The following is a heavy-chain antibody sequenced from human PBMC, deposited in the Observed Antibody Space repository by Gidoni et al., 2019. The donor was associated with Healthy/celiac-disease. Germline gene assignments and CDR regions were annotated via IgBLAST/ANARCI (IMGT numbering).Heavy chain of an antibody. CDR1: GFAFISYS. CDR2: ISSSSSYI. D-gene: IGHD6-13*01. J-gene: IGHJ3*02. Sequence: EVQLVEAGGGLVKPGGSLRLSCAASGFAFISYSMNWVRQAPGTGLEWVSSISSSSSYIYYAASVKGRFTISRDNAKTSLYLQMNSLRAEDTAVYYCARPGYSSTPGHAFDIWGQGTMVTVSS. CDR3: ARPGYSSTPGHAFDI. V-gene: IGHV3-21*01.